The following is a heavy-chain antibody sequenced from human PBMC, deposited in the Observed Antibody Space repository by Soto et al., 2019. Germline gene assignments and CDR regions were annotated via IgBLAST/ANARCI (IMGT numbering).Heavy chain of an antibody. CDR1: GYTFSSYG. CDR3: ARSIAAAVDLDD. D-gene: IGHD6-13*01. J-gene: IGHJ4*02. Sequence: QVQLVQSGAEVKKPGASVKVSCKASGYTFSSYGISWVRQAPGQGLEWMGWISAYNGNTNYAQKLQGRVTMTTDTSTSTGYREVRSLRSDDTAVYYCARSIAAAVDLDDCGQGTLVTVSS. CDR2: ISAYNGNT. V-gene: IGHV1-18*01.